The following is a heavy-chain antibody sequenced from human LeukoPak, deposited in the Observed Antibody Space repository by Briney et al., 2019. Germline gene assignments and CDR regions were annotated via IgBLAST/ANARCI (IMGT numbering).Heavy chain of an antibody. CDR1: GFTFSSYG. CDR3: AKASRYLGSGSYYRDAFDI. Sequence: PGGSLRPSCAASGFTFSSYGMHWVRQAPGKGLEWVAVISFDGSNKYYADSVKGRFTVSRDNSKNTLYLQMNSLRAEDTAVYYCAKASRYLGSGSYYRDAFDIWGQGTMVTVSS. V-gene: IGHV3-30*18. J-gene: IGHJ3*02. CDR2: ISFDGSNK. D-gene: IGHD3-10*02.